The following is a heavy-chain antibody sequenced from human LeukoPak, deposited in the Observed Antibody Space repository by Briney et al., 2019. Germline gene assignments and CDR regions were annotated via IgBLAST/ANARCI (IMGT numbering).Heavy chain of an antibody. J-gene: IGHJ6*03. CDR3: AKTTVTPPYNMDV. V-gene: IGHV3-23*01. Sequence: GGSLRLSCAPSGFTFYSYAMSWVRHAPGKGLGWVSGVSGSGGSTYYAASVKGPFTISRDNAKKSLYLQMNSLRAEDTAVYYCAKTTVTPPYNMDVWGKGTTVTVSS. CDR2: VSGSGGST. D-gene: IGHD4-11*01. CDR1: GFTFYSYA.